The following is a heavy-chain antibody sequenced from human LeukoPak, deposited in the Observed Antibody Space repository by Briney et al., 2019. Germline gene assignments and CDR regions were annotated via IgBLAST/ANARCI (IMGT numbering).Heavy chain of an antibody. CDR2: IWYDGSNK. V-gene: IGHV3-30*02. Sequence: GGSLRLSCAASGFTFSSYGMHWVRQAPGKGLEWVAVIWYDGSNKYYADSVKGRSTISRDNSKNTLYLQMNSLRAEDTAVYYCAKSGYNFGGWFDPWGQGTLVTVSS. CDR3: AKSGYNFGGWFDP. D-gene: IGHD5-24*01. CDR1: GFTFSSYG. J-gene: IGHJ5*02.